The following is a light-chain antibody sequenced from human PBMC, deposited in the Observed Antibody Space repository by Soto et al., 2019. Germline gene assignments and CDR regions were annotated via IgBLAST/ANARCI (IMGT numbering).Light chain of an antibody. V-gene: IGLV4-69*01. CDR2: LNSDGSH. Sequence: QLVLTQSPSASASLGASVRLTCTLNSGHSSDVIASHQQQPEKGPRYLMSLNSDGSHTKGDGIPDRFSGSSSESERYLTISSLQSEDEADYYCQTSGAGIQVFGGGTKLIVL. CDR1: SGHSSDV. J-gene: IGLJ3*02. CDR3: QTSGAGIQV.